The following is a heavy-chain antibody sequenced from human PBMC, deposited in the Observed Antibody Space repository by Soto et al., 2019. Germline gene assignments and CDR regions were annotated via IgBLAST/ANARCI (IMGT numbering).Heavy chain of an antibody. CDR3: ARDNCSGGSCYSDARMDV. J-gene: IGHJ6*02. Sequence: ASVKVSCKSSVYTFPGYYIHWLRQAPGQGLEGMGWINPNSGGTSYAQKIQGLVTMTRDTSISTDYMELSRLISDDTAVYYCARDNCSGGSCYSDARMDVWGQGTTVTVSS. CDR2: INPNSGGT. V-gene: IGHV1-2*04. CDR1: VYTFPGYY. D-gene: IGHD2-15*01.